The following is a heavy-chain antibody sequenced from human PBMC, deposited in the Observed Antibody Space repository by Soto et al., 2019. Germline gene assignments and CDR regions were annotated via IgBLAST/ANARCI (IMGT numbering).Heavy chain of an antibody. CDR1: GLTFSSYA. Sequence: GVSLRLSCAASGLTFSSYAMSWVRQAPGKGLEWVSAISGSGGSTYYADSVKGRFTISRDNSKNTLYLQMNSLRAEDTAVYYCAKGKQPSGLYYFDYWGQGTLVTVSS. CDR2: ISGSGGST. J-gene: IGHJ4*02. D-gene: IGHD3-10*01. CDR3: AKGKQPSGLYYFDY. V-gene: IGHV3-23*01.